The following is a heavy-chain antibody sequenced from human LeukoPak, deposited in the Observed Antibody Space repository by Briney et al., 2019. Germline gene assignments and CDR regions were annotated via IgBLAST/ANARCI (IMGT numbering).Heavy chain of an antibody. CDR3: ARDLSGVTGYTYGRGIDY. CDR2: INWNGGST. Sequence: GGSLRLSCAASGFTFDDYGMSWVRQAPGKGLEGVSGINWNGGSTDYADSVKGRFTISRDNAKNSLYLQMNSLRAEDTAVYYCARDLSGVTGYTYGRGIDYWGQGTLVTVSS. V-gene: IGHV3-20*04. J-gene: IGHJ4*02. D-gene: IGHD5-18*01. CDR1: GFTFDDYG.